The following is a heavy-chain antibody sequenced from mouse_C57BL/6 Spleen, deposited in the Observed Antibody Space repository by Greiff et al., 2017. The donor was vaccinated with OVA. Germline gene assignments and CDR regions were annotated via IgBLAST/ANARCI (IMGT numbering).Heavy chain of an antibody. J-gene: IGHJ2*01. Sequence: EVQLQQSGPELVKPGASVKISCKASGYTFTDYYMNWVKQSHGKSLEWIGDINPNNGGTSYNQKFKGKATLTVDKSSSTAYMELRSLTSEDAAVYYCARVLTTVDYWGQGTTLTVSS. D-gene: IGHD1-1*01. V-gene: IGHV1-26*01. CDR1: GYTFTDYY. CDR3: ARVLTTVDY. CDR2: INPNNGGT.